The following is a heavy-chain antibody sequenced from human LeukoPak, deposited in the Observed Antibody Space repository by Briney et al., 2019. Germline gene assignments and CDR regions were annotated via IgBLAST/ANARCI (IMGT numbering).Heavy chain of an antibody. J-gene: IGHJ4*02. V-gene: IGHV3-30-3*01. CDR1: GFTFSSYA. CDR3: ARGPQRGTMARGVINY. Sequence: PGGSLRLSCAASGFTFSSYAMHWVRQAPGKGLEWVAVISYDGSNKYSADSVRGRFTISRDISKNTLYLQMNSLRAEDTAVYYCARGPQRGTMARGVINYWGQGTLVTVSS. CDR2: ISYDGSNK. D-gene: IGHD3-10*01.